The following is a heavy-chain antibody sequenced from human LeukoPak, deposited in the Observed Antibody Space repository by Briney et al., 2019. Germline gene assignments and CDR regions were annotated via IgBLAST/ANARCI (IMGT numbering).Heavy chain of an antibody. Sequence: GGSLRLSCAASGFTFSSYRMNWVRQAPGKGLEWVSSISSSSSYIYYADSVKGRFTISRDNAKNSLYLQMNSLRAEDTAVYYCARVPTDYYDSSGYYYAHDYWGQGTLVTVSS. CDR1: GFTFSSYR. CDR2: ISSSSSYI. J-gene: IGHJ4*02. CDR3: ARVPTDYYDSSGYYYAHDY. D-gene: IGHD3-22*01. V-gene: IGHV3-21*01.